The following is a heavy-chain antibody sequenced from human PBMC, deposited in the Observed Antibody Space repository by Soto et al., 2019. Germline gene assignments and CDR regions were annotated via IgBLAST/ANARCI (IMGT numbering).Heavy chain of an antibody. CDR3: ASGWSKHIYYYYYGMDV. CDR1: GGSISSYY. D-gene: IGHD3-10*01. CDR2: IYYSGST. J-gene: IGHJ6*02. V-gene: IGHV4-59*01. Sequence: PSETLSLTCTVSGGSISSYYWSWTRQPPGKGLEWIGYIYYSGSTNYNPSLKSRVTISVDTSKNQFSLKLSSVTAADTAVYYCASGWSKHIYYYYYGMDVWGQGTTVTVSS.